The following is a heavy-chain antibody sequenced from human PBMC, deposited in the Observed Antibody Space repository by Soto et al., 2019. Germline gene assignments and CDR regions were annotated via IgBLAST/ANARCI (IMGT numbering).Heavy chain of an antibody. D-gene: IGHD2-2*01. CDR2: ITTGGGTI. CDR1: GFTFSSYE. CDR3: ARRKSVRAAWAVYFDY. Sequence: EVQLVESGGGLVQPGGSLRLSCAASGFTFSSYEMNWVRQAPGKGLEWLSYITTGGGTIYYADSAKGRFTISRDNAKNSLYLQMNSLRAEDTTVYYCARRKSVRAAWAVYFDYWGQGALVTVPS. J-gene: IGHJ4*02. V-gene: IGHV3-48*03.